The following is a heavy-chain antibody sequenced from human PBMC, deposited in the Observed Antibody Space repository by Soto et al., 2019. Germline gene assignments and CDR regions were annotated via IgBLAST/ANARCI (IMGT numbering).Heavy chain of an antibody. J-gene: IGHJ6*02. CDR3: ARDHYSSWHGMDV. V-gene: IGHV1-2*02. Sequence: ASVKVSCKASGYTFTGYYMHWVRQAPGQGLEWMGWINPNSGGTNYAQKFQGRVTMTRDTSISTAYMELSRLRSDDTAVYYCARDHYSSWHGMDVWGQGTTVTVSS. CDR1: GYTFTGYY. D-gene: IGHD2-15*01. CDR2: INPNSGGT.